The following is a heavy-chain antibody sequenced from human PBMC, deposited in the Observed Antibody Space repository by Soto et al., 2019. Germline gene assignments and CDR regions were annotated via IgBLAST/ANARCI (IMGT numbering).Heavy chain of an antibody. CDR2: IRNKANSYAT. Sequence: EVQLVESGGGLVQPGGSLKLSCAASGFTFSDSTMHWVRQASGKGLEWVGRIRNKANSYATAYAASVKGRFTVSRDDSKNTAYLQLNGLQTEDTAVYYSTSSFVVVTAIAASWGQGTLVTVSS. CDR3: TSSFVVVTAIAAS. D-gene: IGHD2-21*02. J-gene: IGHJ5*02. CDR1: GFTFSDST. V-gene: IGHV3-73*02.